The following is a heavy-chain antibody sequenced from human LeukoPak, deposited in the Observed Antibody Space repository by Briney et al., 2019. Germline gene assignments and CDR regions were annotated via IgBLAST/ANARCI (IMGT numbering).Heavy chain of an antibody. J-gene: IGHJ4*02. CDR2: VRYDGTNK. V-gene: IGHV3-30*02. CDR1: GFTFSTFG. D-gene: IGHD1-1*01. Sequence: GGSLRLSCAASGFAASGFTFSTFGMHWVRQAPGEGLEWVAFVRYDGTNKYYADSVKGRFTISRDNSRNTLYLQMNSLGTEDTAVYYCAREQQGRRAAFDYWGQGTPVTVSS. CDR3: AREQQGRRAAFDY.